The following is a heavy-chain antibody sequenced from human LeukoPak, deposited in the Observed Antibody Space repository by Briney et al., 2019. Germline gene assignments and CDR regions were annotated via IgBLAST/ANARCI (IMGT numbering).Heavy chain of an antibody. CDR3: ARDLQPDDAFDI. J-gene: IGHJ3*02. V-gene: IGHV3-21*01. CDR2: ISSSSSYI. Sequence: GSLRLSCAASGFTFSSYSMNWVRQAPGKGLEWVSSISSSSSYIYYADSVKGRFTISRDNAKNSLYLQMNSLRAEDTAVYYCARDLQPDDAFDIWGQGTMVTVS. CDR1: GFTFSSYS.